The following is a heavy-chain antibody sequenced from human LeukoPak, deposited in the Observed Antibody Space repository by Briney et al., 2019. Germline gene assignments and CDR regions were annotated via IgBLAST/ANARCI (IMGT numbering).Heavy chain of an antibody. Sequence: PSETLSLTCTVPGGSISSGGYYWSWIRQHPGKGLEWIGYIYYSGSTYYNPSLKSRVTISVDTSKNQFSLKLSSVTAADTAVYYCARESRIGHLFDYWGQGTPVTVSS. J-gene: IGHJ4*02. D-gene: IGHD2-15*01. CDR1: GGSISSGGYY. CDR2: IYYSGST. CDR3: ARESRIGHLFDY. V-gene: IGHV4-31*03.